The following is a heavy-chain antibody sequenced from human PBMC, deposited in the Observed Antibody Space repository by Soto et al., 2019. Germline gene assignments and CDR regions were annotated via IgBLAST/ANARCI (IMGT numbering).Heavy chain of an antibody. J-gene: IGHJ4*02. Sequence: SETLSLTCTVSGGSISSSSYYWGWIRQPPGKGLEWIGSIYYSGSTYYNPSLTSRVTISVDTSKNQFSLKLSSVTAADTAVYYCARIGGRGWYSAAGKAGLVYWGQGTLVTVSS. CDR3: ARIGGRGWYSAAGKAGLVY. CDR1: GGSISSSSYY. D-gene: IGHD6-13*01. CDR2: IYYSGST. V-gene: IGHV4-39*01.